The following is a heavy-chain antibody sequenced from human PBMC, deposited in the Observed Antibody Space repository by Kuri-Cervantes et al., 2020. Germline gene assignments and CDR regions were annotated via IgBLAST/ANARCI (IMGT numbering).Heavy chain of an antibody. CDR3: ARVGRAVAGGSDGYYYYGMDV. D-gene: IGHD6-19*01. V-gene: IGHV3-53*01. CDR2: IYSGGST. CDR1: GFTVSSNY. J-gene: IGHJ6*02. Sequence: GESLKISCAASGFTVSSNYMSWVRQAPGKGLEWVSIIYSGGSTYYADSVKDRFTISRDSSKNTLYLQMNSLRAEDTAVYYCARVGRAVAGGSDGYYYYGMDVWGQGTTVTVSS.